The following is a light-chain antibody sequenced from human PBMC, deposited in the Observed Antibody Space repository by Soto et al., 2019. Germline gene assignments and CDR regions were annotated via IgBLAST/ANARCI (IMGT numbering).Light chain of an antibody. CDR2: AAS. CDR3: LQDYNYPRP. V-gene: IGKV1-6*01. J-gene: IGKJ1*01. CDR1: QAISID. Sequence: AIQITQSPSSLSASVGDRVTITCRASQAISIDVGWYQQKPGEAPKLVIYAASSLQSGVPSRFSGSGSATDFTLTISSLQPEDSATYYCLQDYNYPRPFGQGTMVDIK.